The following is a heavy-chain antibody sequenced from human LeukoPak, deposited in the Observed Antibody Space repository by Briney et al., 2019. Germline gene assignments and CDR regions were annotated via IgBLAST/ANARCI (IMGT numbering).Heavy chain of an antibody. D-gene: IGHD3-22*01. CDR1: GYTFTNYA. J-gene: IGHJ5*02. Sequence: ASVKVSCKASGYTFTNYAMHWVRLAPGQRLQWMGWINLVNGNTKYSQYFEGRVTITRDTSASTVYMELSSLRSEDTAVYYCARVSMIRKNWFDPWGQGTLVTVSS. CDR2: INLVNGNT. V-gene: IGHV1-3*01. CDR3: ARVSMIRKNWFDP.